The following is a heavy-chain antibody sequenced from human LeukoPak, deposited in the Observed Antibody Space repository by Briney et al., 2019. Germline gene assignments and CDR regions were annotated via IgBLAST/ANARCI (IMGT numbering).Heavy chain of an antibody. J-gene: IGHJ3*02. V-gene: IGHV4-61*01. CDR1: GYSISSSYH. CDR3: ARARNYYDSSDYYYEGDAFDI. CDR2: IYYSGST. D-gene: IGHD3-22*01. Sequence: SETLSLTCTVSGYSISSSYHWSWIRQPPGKGLECIGYIYYSGSTHYNPSLKSRVTISVDTSKNQFSLKLSSVTAADTAVYFCARARNYYDSSDYYYEGDAFDIWGQGTMVTVSS.